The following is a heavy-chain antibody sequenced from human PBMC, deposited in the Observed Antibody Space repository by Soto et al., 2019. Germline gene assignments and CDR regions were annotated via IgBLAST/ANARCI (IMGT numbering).Heavy chain of an antibody. Sequence: EVQLVESGGGLVQPGGSLRLSCEASGFTFRNYDMHWVRQGTGKGLEWVSGISAAGDPDYADSVEGRFTISRENAQNSFFLQMNSLRVGDTVVYYCARTGRAFYGLDVWGQGNTVIVSS. D-gene: IGHD1-1*01. CDR2: ISAAGDP. J-gene: IGHJ6*02. V-gene: IGHV3-13*05. CDR3: ARTGRAFYGLDV. CDR1: GFTFRNYD.